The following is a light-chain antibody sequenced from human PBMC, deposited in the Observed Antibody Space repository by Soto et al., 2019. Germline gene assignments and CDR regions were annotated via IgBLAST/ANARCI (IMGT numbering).Light chain of an antibody. V-gene: IGKV4-1*01. J-gene: IGKJ1*01. CDR3: QQDYSTPPT. Sequence: DIVMTQSPDSLAVSLGERATINCKSSQTILYNYNSKNYLAWYQQKPGQPPKLLIYWASTRESGVPDRFSGSESVTDFTLTISSLQAEDVALYYCQQDYSTPPTVVQGTKVEIK. CDR1: QTILYNYNSKNY. CDR2: WAS.